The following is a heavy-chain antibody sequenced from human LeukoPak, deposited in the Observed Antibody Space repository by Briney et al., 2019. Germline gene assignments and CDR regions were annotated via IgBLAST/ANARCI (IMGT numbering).Heavy chain of an antibody. Sequence: SETLSLTRTVSGGSISSSSYYWGWIRQPPGKGLEWIGSIYYSGSTYYNPSLKSRVTISVDTSKNQFSLKLSSVTAADTAVYYCATPYIDYYGSGSYYNGAFDPWGQGTLVTVSS. D-gene: IGHD3-10*01. CDR1: GGSISSSSYY. J-gene: IGHJ5*02. V-gene: IGHV4-39*01. CDR2: IYYSGST. CDR3: ATPYIDYYGSGSYYNGAFDP.